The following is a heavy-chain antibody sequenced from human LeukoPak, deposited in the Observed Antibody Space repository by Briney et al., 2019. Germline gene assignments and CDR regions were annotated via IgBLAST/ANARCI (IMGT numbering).Heavy chain of an antibody. CDR2: ISSGGSRK. V-gene: IGHV3-30*04. CDR1: GFTFSSYA. CDR3: ARDPCGDDYNCYFDY. J-gene: IGHJ4*02. D-gene: IGHD5-24*01. Sequence: GRSLRLSCAASGFTFSSYAMHWVRQAPGKGLEWVAVISSGGSRKYSADSVKGRFTISRDNSKNTLYLQMNSLRAEDTAVYYCARDPCGDDYNCYFDYWGQGTLVTVSS.